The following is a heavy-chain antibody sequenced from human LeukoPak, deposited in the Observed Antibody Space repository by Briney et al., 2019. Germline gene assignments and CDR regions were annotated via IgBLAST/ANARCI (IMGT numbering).Heavy chain of an antibody. CDR2: MNPNSGNT. CDR1: GYTFTSYD. J-gene: IGHJ6*03. Sequence: ASVKVSCKASGYTFTSYDISWVRQATGQGLEWMGWMNPNSGNTGYAQKFQGRVTMTRNTSISTAYMELSSLRSEDTAVYYCARAYSSYYYYYYMDVWGKGTTVTVSS. D-gene: IGHD6-13*01. CDR3: ARAYSSYYYYYYMDV. V-gene: IGHV1-8*01.